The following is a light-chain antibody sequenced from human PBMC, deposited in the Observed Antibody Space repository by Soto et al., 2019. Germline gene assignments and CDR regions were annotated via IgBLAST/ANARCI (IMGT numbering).Light chain of an antibody. J-gene: IGKJ3*01. CDR3: QQRSNWPPIT. V-gene: IGKV3-11*01. CDR2: DAS. Sequence: EIVLTQSPATLSLSPGERATLSCRASQSVSSYLAWYQQKPGQAPRLLIYDASNRATGIPARFSGSGSGTDFTLTISSLEPEDFAVYYWQQRSNWPPITFGHGTNVYIK. CDR1: QSVSSY.